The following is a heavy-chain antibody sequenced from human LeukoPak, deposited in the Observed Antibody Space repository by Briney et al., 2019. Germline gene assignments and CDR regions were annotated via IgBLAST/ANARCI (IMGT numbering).Heavy chain of an antibody. Sequence: GGSLRLSCAASGFTFDDYAMHWVRQAPGKGLEWVSGISWNSGSIVYADSVKGRFTISRDNAKNSLYLQMNSLRAEDTALYYCAKDRGSGSYSHYYFDYWGQGTLVTVSS. J-gene: IGHJ4*02. V-gene: IGHV3-9*01. CDR2: ISWNSGSI. CDR3: AKDRGSGSYSHYYFDY. D-gene: IGHD1-26*01. CDR1: GFTFDDYA.